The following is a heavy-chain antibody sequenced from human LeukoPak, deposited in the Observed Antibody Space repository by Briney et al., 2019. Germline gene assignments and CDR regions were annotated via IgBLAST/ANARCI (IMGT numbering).Heavy chain of an antibody. CDR3: ARGGPTVTLLGDFDY. Sequence: ASVKVSCKASGYTFTSYGISRVRQAPGQGLEWMGWISAYNGNTNYAQKLQGRVTMTTDTSTSTAYMELRSLRSDDTAVYYCARGGPTVTLLGDFDYWGQGTLVTVSS. CDR2: ISAYNGNT. CDR1: GYTFTSYG. V-gene: IGHV1-18*01. D-gene: IGHD4-17*01. J-gene: IGHJ4*02.